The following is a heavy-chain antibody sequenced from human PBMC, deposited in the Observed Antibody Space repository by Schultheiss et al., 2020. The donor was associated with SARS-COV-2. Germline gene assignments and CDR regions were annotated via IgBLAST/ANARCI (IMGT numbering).Heavy chain of an antibody. D-gene: IGHD4-23*01. CDR3: ARSGVDVVAATRDYGGNWGDFDS. J-gene: IGHJ4*02. V-gene: IGHV4-34*01. CDR1: GGSFSGYY. CDR2: INHSGST. Sequence: SETLSLTCAVYGGSFSGYYWSWIRQPPGKGLEWIGEINHSGSTNYNPSLKSRVTISVDTSKNQFSLKLSSVTAADTAVYYCARSGVDVVAATRDYGGNWGDFDSWGQGTLVTVSS.